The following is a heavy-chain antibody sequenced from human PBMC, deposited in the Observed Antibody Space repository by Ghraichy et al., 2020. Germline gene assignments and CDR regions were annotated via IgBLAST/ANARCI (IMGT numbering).Heavy chain of an antibody. CDR3: ARRIGAAGTYWFDP. V-gene: IGHV2-5*01. Sequence: QTLSLTCTFSGFSLSTSGVTVGWIRQPPGKALEWLALIYWNDDKRYSPSLKSRLTITKDTSKNQVVLTMINMDPLDTATYYCARRIGAAGTYWFDPWGQGTLVTVSS. D-gene: IGHD6-13*01. J-gene: IGHJ5*02. CDR1: GFSLSTSGVT. CDR2: IYWNDDK.